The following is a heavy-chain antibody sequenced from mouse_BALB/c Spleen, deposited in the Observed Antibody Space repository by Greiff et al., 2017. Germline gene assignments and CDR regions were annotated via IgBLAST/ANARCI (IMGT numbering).Heavy chain of an antibody. CDR2: INPSTGYT. CDR1: GYTFTSYW. CDR3: ARYYRYDGPHAMDY. D-gene: IGHD2-14*01. J-gene: IGHJ4*01. Sequence: QVQLQQSGAELAKPGASVKMSCKASGYTFTSYWMHWVKQRPGQGLEWIGYINPSTGYTEYNQKFKDKATLTADKSSSTAYMQLSSLTSEDSAVYYCARYYRYDGPHAMDYWGQGTSVTVAS. V-gene: IGHV1-7*01.